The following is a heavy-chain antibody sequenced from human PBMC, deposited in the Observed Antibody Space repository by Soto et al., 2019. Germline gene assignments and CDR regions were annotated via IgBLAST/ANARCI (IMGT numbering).Heavy chain of an antibody. CDR2: VSHDGRNT. V-gene: IGHV3-30*18. J-gene: IGHJ4*02. Sequence: VQLVEPGGGVVQPGRSLRLSCAASGFTFSDYAMHWVRQAPGHGLEWVAVVSHDGRNTHYADSVKGRFSISRDSSKNTVSLEMTSLRAEDTAVYYCANGGRQWLVTSDFNYWCQGDLVNVS. CDR3: ANGGRQWLVTSDFNY. CDR1: GFTFSDYA. D-gene: IGHD6-19*01.